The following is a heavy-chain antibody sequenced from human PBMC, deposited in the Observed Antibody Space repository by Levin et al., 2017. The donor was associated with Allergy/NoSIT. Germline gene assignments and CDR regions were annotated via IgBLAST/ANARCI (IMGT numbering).Heavy chain of an antibody. J-gene: IGHJ6*02. V-gene: IGHV3-23*01. Sequence: PGGSLRLSCAASGFTFSSYTMSWVRQAPGKGLEWVSAISGSGGSTYYADSVKGRFTISRDNSKNTLYLQMNSLRAEDTAVYYCAKGKAAAVNYYGMDVWGQGTTVTVSS. CDR1: GFTFSSYT. D-gene: IGHD6-13*01. CDR3: AKGKAAAVNYYGMDV. CDR2: ISGSGGST.